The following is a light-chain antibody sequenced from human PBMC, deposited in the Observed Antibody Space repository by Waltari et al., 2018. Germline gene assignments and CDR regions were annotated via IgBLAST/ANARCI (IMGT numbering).Light chain of an antibody. CDR3: RQLNSYPLT. Sequence: DIQLTQSPSFLSPSVGDRVTITCRASQGISSYLLWHQQQPGKAPNLLIYAASTLQSGVPSMFSGSGSGIEFTLTISSLQPEDCATYYCRQLNSYPLTFGGGTKVEIK. J-gene: IGKJ4*01. CDR1: QGISSY. CDR2: AAS. V-gene: IGKV1-9*01.